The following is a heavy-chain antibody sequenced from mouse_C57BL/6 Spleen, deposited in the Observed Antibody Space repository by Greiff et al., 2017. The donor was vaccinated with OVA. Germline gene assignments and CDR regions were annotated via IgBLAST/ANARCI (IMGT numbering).Heavy chain of an antibody. V-gene: IGHV10-3*01. CDR1: GFTFTTYA. CDR3: GRSWDDYFDY. Sequence: VQLVESGGGLVQPKGSLKLSCAASGFTFTTYAMHWVRQAPGKGLEWVALISSKSSNYTTYYADTVKDRFTISRDDSQSRLYLQMNNLKAEDTAKYYCGRSWDDYFDYWGQGTTLTVSS. J-gene: IGHJ2*01. CDR2: ISSKSSNYTT. D-gene: IGHD4-1*01.